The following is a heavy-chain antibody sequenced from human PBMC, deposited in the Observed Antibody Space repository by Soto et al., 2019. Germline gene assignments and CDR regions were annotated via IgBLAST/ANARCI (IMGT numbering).Heavy chain of an antibody. J-gene: IGHJ6*03. Sequence: EVQLVESGGGLVKPGGSLRLSCAASEFTFSSYSMNWVRQAPGKGLEWVSSISSSSSYIYYADSVKGRFTISRDNAKNSLYLQMNSLRAEDTAVYYCARGFQDIVVVVAATRGYYYYMDVWGKGTTVTVSS. CDR3: ARGFQDIVVVVAATRGYYYYMDV. CDR2: ISSSSSYI. CDR1: EFTFSSYS. V-gene: IGHV3-21*01. D-gene: IGHD2-15*01.